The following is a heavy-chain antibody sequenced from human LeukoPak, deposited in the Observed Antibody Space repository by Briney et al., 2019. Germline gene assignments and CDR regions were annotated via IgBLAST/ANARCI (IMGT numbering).Heavy chain of an antibody. CDR2: FDPEDGET. V-gene: IGHV1-24*01. D-gene: IGHD4-23*01. Sequence: GASVKVSCKVSGYTLTELSMHWVRQAPGKGLEWMGGFDPEDGETIYAQKFQGRVTMTEDTSTDTAYMELSSLRSEDTAVYYCATGDGGGPWYDAFDIWGQGTMVTVSS. J-gene: IGHJ3*02. CDR3: ATGDGGGPWYDAFDI. CDR1: GYTLTELS.